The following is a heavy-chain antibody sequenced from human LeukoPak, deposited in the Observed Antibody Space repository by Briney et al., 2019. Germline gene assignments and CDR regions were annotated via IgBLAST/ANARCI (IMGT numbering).Heavy chain of an antibody. J-gene: IGHJ2*01. CDR2: ISYDGVNK. V-gene: IGHV3-30*04. CDR3: ARETLRDLHWDFDF. CDR1: GFTFSRHA. Sequence: GALRLSCAAPGFTFSRHAMHWGRPAPGQGRGWGTFISYDGVNKYYADSVKGRFTISRDTSKNTFYLEMNSLRVEDTAVYYCARETLRDLHWDFDFWGRGTLVTVSS.